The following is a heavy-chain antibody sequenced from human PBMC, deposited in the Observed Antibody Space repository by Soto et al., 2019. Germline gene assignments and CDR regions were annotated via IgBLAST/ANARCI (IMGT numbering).Heavy chain of an antibody. J-gene: IGHJ1*01. CDR1: GGSISSGGYY. Sequence: QVQLQESGPGLVKPSQTLSLTCTVSGGSISSGGYYWSWIRQHPGKGLEWIGYIYYSGSTYYNPSLKSRVTXXVXTXXNQFSLKLSSVTAADTAVYYCARGIVGAAGVYFQHWGQGTLVTVSS. CDR2: IYYSGST. D-gene: IGHD1-26*01. CDR3: ARGIVGAAGVYFQH. V-gene: IGHV4-31*03.